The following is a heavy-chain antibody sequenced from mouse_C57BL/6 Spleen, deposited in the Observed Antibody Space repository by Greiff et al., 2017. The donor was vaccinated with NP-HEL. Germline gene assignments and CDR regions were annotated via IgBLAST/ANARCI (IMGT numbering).Heavy chain of an antibody. CDR3: ARKKVVSSYWYFDV. V-gene: IGHV5-6*01. D-gene: IGHD1-1*01. J-gene: IGHJ1*03. Sequence: EVNLVESGGDLVKPGGSLKLSCAASGFTFSSYGMSWVRQTPDKRLEWVATISSGGSYTYYPDSVKGRFTISRDNAKNTLYLQMSSLKSEDTAMYYCARKKVVSSYWYFDVWGTGTTVTVSS. CDR2: ISSGGSYT. CDR1: GFTFSSYG.